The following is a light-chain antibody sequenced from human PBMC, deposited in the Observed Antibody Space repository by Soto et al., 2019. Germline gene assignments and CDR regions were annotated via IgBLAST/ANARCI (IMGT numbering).Light chain of an antibody. Sequence: QSVLTQPPSASGSPGQSVTISCSGTSSDVGGYNYVSWYQQHPGKAPKVMIYEVSKRPSGVPDRFSGSKSGNTAPLTVSGLQAEDEADYYCSSYTGSNNLGFGGGTKVTVL. V-gene: IGLV2-8*01. J-gene: IGLJ3*02. CDR1: SSDVGGYNY. CDR3: SSYTGSNNLG. CDR2: EVS.